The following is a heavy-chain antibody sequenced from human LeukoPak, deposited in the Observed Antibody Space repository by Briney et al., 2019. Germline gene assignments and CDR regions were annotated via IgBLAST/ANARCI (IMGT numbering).Heavy chain of an antibody. Sequence: GGSLRLSCAASRFIFSNYAMHWVRQAPGKGLDWVAVISYHGSDQYYADSVKGRFTISRDYSKNTLYLQMNSLRTEDTAVYYCAKSSYYDSSGYYREYYFDYWGQGTLVTVSS. D-gene: IGHD3-22*01. CDR3: AKSSYYDSSGYYREYYFDY. CDR2: ISYHGSDQ. CDR1: RFIFSNYA. J-gene: IGHJ4*02. V-gene: IGHV3-30*04.